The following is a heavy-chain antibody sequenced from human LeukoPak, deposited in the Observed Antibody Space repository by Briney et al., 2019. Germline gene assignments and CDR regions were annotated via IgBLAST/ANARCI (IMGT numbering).Heavy chain of an antibody. J-gene: IGHJ6*03. CDR3: ASGVLYCSSTSCPFDYCYMDV. Sequence: SETLSLTCTVSGGSISSYYWSWIRQPPGKGLEWIGYIYYSGSTNYNPSLKSRVTISVETSKNQFSLKLSSVTAADTAVYYCASGVLYCSSTSCPFDYCYMDVWGKGTTVTVSS. CDR1: GGSISSYY. D-gene: IGHD2-2*01. CDR2: IYYSGST. V-gene: IGHV4-59*01.